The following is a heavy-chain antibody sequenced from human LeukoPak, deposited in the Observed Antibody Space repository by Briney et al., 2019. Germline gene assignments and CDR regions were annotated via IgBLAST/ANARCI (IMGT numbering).Heavy chain of an antibody. D-gene: IGHD6-19*01. CDR3: ARHLPGWYYFDY. Sequence: SETLPLTCTVSGGSISSSSSYWGWIRQPPGKGLEWVGSVYYSGNTYYNPSLESRVTVSVDTSKNQFSLKLSSVTAADTAVYYCARHLPGWYYFDYWGQGTRVTVSS. V-gene: IGHV4-39*01. CDR2: VYYSGNT. CDR1: GGSISSSSSY. J-gene: IGHJ4*02.